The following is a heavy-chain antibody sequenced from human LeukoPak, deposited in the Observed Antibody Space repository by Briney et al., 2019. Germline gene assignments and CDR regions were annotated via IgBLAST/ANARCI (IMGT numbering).Heavy chain of an antibody. CDR1: HYSTSSTYY. CDR3: ARVGKAYCGADCYPPGAFDI. V-gene: IGHV4-38-2*02. D-gene: IGHD2-21*02. CDR2: IYHSGST. Sequence: SETLSLTCTVSHYSTSSTYYWGWIRQPPGKGLEWIASIYHSGSTHYNPSLKSRVTISIDTPKNQFSLKMNSVTAADTAMYFCARVGKAYCGADCYPPGAFDIWGQGTTVTVSS. J-gene: IGHJ3*02.